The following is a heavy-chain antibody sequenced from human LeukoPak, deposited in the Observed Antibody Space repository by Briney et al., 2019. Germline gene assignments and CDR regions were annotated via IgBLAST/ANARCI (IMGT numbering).Heavy chain of an antibody. CDR1: GGSISSYY. Sequence: PSETLSLTCTVSGGSISSYYWSWIRKPPGKGLEWIGYINYSGSTDYNPSLKSRVTMSVDTSKNQFSLRLSSVTAADTAVYFCGRRTSHDTLTGYIYWYFDLWGRGTLVTVSS. CDR2: INYSGST. CDR3: GRRTSHDTLTGYIYWYFDL. V-gene: IGHV4-59*01. D-gene: IGHD3-9*01. J-gene: IGHJ2*01.